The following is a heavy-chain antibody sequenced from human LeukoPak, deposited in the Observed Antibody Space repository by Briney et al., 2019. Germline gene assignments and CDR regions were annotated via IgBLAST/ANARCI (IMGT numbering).Heavy chain of an antibody. J-gene: IGHJ5*02. D-gene: IGHD1-26*01. CDR3: ARIVGATRHPPEDNWFDP. Sequence: PSETLSLTCTVSGGSISSSSYYWGWIRQPPGTGLEWIGSIYYSGSTYYNPSLKSRVTISVDTSKNQFSLKLSSVTAADTAVYYCARIVGATRHPPEDNWFDPWGQGTLVTVSS. V-gene: IGHV4-39*07. CDR2: IYYSGST. CDR1: GGSISSSSYY.